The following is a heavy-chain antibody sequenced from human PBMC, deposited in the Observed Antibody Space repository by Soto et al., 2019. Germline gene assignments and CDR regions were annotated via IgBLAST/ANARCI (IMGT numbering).Heavy chain of an antibody. CDR3: AGARWGYCSSTSCYDYYYYMDV. D-gene: IGHD2-2*01. V-gene: IGHV1-3*01. Sequence: GASVKVSCKASGYTFTSYAMHWVRQAPGQRLEWMGWINAGNGNTKYSQKFQGRVTITRDTSASTAYMELSSLRSEDTAVYYCAGARWGYCSSTSCYDYYYYMDVWGKGTTVTVSS. CDR1: GYTFTSYA. CDR2: INAGNGNT. J-gene: IGHJ6*03.